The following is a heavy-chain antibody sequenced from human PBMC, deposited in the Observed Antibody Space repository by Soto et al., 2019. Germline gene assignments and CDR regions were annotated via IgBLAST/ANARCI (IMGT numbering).Heavy chain of an antibody. J-gene: IGHJ4*02. V-gene: IGHV3-48*04. CDR3: ARDADWAFDY. Sequence: GGSLRHSCVASGFPCSSYSMVWVRQAPGKGLEWVSYIFASSATIYYADSVKGRFTVSRDNAKNSLFLLMNSLRAEDTAVYYCARDADWAFDYWGQGTQVTVSS. CDR1: GFPCSSYS. CDR2: IFASSATI. D-gene: IGHD3-9*01.